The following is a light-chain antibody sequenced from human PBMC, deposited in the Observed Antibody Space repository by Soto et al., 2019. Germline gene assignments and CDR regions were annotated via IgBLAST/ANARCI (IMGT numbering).Light chain of an antibody. Sequence: DIQRTQSPSSLSASVGDRVTITCRTSQSISTYLNWYQQKPGKAPKLLIYGVFSLDSGVASRFSGGGSGTDFRLTISSLQPEDFAVCYGQQSYITPPTFGQGTKVEIK. CDR2: GVF. CDR1: QSISTY. CDR3: QQSYITPPT. J-gene: IGKJ2*01. V-gene: IGKV1-39*01.